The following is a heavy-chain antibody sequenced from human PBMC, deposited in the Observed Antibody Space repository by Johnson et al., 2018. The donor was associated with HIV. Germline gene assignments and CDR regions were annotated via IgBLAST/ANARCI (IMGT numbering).Heavy chain of an antibody. J-gene: IGHJ3*02. CDR2: IWYDGSNK. CDR3: AREVRGPRGGFDI. Sequence: VQLVESGGGVVQPGRSLRLSCAASGFTFSSYGMHWVRQAPGKGLEWVAVIWYDGSNKYYADSVKGRFTISRDNSKNTLYLQMNSLRAEDTAVYYCAREVRGPRGGFDIWGQGTMVTVSS. CDR1: GFTFSSYG. V-gene: IGHV3-33*01. D-gene: IGHD3-10*01.